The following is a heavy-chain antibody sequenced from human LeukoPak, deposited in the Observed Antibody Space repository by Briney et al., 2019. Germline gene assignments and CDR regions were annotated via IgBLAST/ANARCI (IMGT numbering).Heavy chain of an antibody. J-gene: IGHJ4*02. V-gene: IGHV3-23*01. Sequence: GGSLRLSCAASGFTFSSYAMSWVRQAPGKGLEWVSAISGSGGSTYYADSVKGRFTISRDNSKNTLYLQMNSLRAEDTAVYYCAKDWFGELFPYYFDYWGQGTLVTVSS. D-gene: IGHD3-10*01. CDR2: ISGSGGST. CDR1: GFTFSSYA. CDR3: AKDWFGELFPYYFDY.